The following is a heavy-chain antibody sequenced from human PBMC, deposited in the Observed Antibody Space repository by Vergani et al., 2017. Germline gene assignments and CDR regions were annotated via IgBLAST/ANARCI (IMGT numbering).Heavy chain of an antibody. CDR2: ISSNGGST. V-gene: IGHV3-64*04. CDR1: GFTFSSYA. D-gene: IGHD3-3*01. CDR3: ARDLELGVVIKAGEFDY. Sequence: VQLVESGGGLVQPGGSLRLSCSASGFTFSSYAMHWVRQAPGKGLEYVSAISSNGGSTYYADSVKGRFTISRDNSKNTLYLQMNSLRAEDTAVYYCARDLELGVVIKAGEFDYWGQGTLVTVSS. J-gene: IGHJ4*02.